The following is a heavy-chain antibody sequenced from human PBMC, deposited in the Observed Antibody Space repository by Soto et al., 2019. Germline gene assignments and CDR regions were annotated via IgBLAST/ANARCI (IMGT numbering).Heavy chain of an antibody. CDR2: ISAYNGNT. V-gene: IGHV1-18*01. CDR3: ARVQSGYDFAY. D-gene: IGHD5-12*01. J-gene: IGHJ4*02. CDR1: GYTFTSYG. Sequence: QVQLVQSGAEVKKPGASVKVSCKASGYTFTSYGINWVRQDPGQGLEWMGWISAYNGNTHYAQKLQGRVIMTTDTSTSTAYIELRSLRSDDTAVYYCARVQSGYDFAYWGQGTLVTVSS.